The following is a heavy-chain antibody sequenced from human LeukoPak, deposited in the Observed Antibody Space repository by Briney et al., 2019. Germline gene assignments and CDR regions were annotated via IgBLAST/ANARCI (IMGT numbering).Heavy chain of an antibody. Sequence: PGGSLRLSCAASGFTFSSYGMSWVRQAPGKGLEWVSAISCSGGSTYYADSVKGRFTISRDNSKNTPYLQMNSLRAEDTAVYYCAKVMSWNGHYYDSSGPRRVFDIWGQGTMVSVS. J-gene: IGHJ3*02. CDR2: ISCSGGST. D-gene: IGHD3-22*01. V-gene: IGHV3-23*01. CDR1: GFTFSSYG. CDR3: AKVMSWNGHYYDSSGPRRVFDI.